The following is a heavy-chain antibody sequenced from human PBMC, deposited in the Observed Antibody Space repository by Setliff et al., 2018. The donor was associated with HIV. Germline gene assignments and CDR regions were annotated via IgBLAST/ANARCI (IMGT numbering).Heavy chain of an antibody. Sequence: GESLTISCAASGFTFSSYGMHWVRQAPGKGLEWVAVIWYDGSNKYYADSVKGRFTISRDNSKNTPYLQMNSLRAEDTAVYYCARDLSGGYNFWSGYYPLDYWGRGTLVTVSS. CDR2: IWYDGSNK. V-gene: IGHV3-33*01. CDR1: GFTFSSYG. J-gene: IGHJ4*02. CDR3: ARDLSGGYNFWSGYYPLDY. D-gene: IGHD3-3*01.